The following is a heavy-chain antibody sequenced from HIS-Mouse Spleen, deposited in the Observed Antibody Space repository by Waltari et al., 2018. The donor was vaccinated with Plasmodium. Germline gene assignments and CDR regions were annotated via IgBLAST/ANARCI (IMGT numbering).Heavy chain of an antibody. CDR3: ARVAIWTITIFGVVDY. CDR2: IYYSGGT. Sequence: QLQLQESGPGLVKPSETLSLTCTVSGGSISSSSYYWGWIRQPPGKGLEWMGSIYYSGGTYYHPSLKSRVTISVDTSKNQFSLKLSSVTAADTAVYYCARVAIWTITIFGVVDYWGQGTLVTVSS. V-gene: IGHV4-39*07. CDR1: GGSISSSSYY. J-gene: IGHJ4*02. D-gene: IGHD3-3*01.